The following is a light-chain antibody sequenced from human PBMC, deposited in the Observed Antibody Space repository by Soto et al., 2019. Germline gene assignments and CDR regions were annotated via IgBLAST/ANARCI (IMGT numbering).Light chain of an antibody. V-gene: IGLV2-11*01. CDR3: SSFAFSYV. J-gene: IGLJ1*01. CDR2: AAS. Sequence: QSALTQPPSVSGSPGQSVTISCTGTSSDVSGYNYVSWYQQHPGKAPKLIIYAASERPSGVPDRFSGSRSGNTASLAISGLQPDDEADYYCSSFAFSYVFGTGTQLTVL. CDR1: SSDVSGYNY.